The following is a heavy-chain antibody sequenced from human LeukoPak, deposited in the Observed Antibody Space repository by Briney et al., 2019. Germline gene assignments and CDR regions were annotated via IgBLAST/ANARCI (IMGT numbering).Heavy chain of an antibody. D-gene: IGHD3-10*01. CDR3: AKDTTRPWGGVYGSGSPIFPS. CDR1: GFTFTTYG. Sequence: GGSLRLSCSASGFTFTTYGMNWVRQAPGKGLEWVSGIGGSGIRTYYADSVKGRFTISRDNSKNTLYLQMNSLKDEDTAVYYCAKDTTRPWGGVYGSGSPIFPSWGQGTLVTVSS. V-gene: IGHV3-23*01. CDR2: IGGSGIRT. J-gene: IGHJ4*02.